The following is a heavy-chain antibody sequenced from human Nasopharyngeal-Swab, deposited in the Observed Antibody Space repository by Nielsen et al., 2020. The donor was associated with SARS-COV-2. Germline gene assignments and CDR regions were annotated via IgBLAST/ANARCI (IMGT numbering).Heavy chain of an antibody. J-gene: IGHJ6*03. D-gene: IGHD2-21*01. CDR3: ARVVVAPYYYYYYMDV. Sequence: ASVKVSCKACGYTFTSYGISWVRQAPGQGLEWMGWISAYNGNTNYAQKLQGRVTMTTDTSTSTAYMELRSLRSDDTAVYYCARVVVAPYYYYYYMDVWGKGTTVTVSS. CDR1: GYTFTSYG. CDR2: ISAYNGNT. V-gene: IGHV1-18*04.